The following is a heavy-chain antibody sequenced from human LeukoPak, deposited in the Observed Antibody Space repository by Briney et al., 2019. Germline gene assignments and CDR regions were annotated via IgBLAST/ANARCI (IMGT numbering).Heavy chain of an antibody. V-gene: IGHV3-23*01. D-gene: IGHD3-16*02. J-gene: IGHJ4*02. CDR1: GFTFSSYA. CDR3: ARSVSLYDYVWGSYRDHYFDY. Sequence: GGSLRLSCAASGFTFSSYAMSWVRQAPGKGLEWVSAISGSGGSTYYADSVKGRFTISRDNSKNTLYLQMNSLRAEDTAVYYCARSVSLYDYVWGSYRDHYFDYWGQGTLVTVSS. CDR2: ISGSGGST.